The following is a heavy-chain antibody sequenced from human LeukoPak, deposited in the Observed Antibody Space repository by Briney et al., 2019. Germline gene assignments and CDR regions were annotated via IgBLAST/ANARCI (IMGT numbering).Heavy chain of an antibody. CDR1: GGSISSSSYY. CDR3: ARGGYGSGSYPTLFDY. J-gene: IGHJ4*02. V-gene: IGHV4-39*07. Sequence: SETLSLTCTVSGGSISSSSYYWGWIRQPPGKGLEWIGSMYYSGRTYYNPSLKSRVTISLDTSKNQFSLKLDSVTAADTAVYYCARGGYGSGSYPTLFDYWAREPWSPSPQ. CDR2: MYYSGRT. D-gene: IGHD3-10*01.